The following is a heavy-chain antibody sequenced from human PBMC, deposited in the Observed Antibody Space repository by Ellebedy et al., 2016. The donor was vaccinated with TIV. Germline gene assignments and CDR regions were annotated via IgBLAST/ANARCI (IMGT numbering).Heavy chain of an antibody. Sequence: GESLKISCEASGFTFSSHGQHRVRHAPGTRLECLALISDTGRTNDYTDSVRGRFHISRDDSKSTLYLHMTSLRPDETATYYCAKIWGRIEWGQGTLVIVSS. V-gene: IGHV3-30*18. D-gene: IGHD3-16*01. CDR3: AKIWGRIE. CDR1: GFTFSSHG. J-gene: IGHJ4*02. CDR2: ISDTGRTN.